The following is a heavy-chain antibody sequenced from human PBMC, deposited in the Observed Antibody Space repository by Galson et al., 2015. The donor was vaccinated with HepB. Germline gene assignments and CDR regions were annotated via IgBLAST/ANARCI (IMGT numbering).Heavy chain of an antibody. J-gene: IGHJ4*02. Sequence: SLRLSCAASGFTFTTYAMSWVRQAPGKGPEWVSAISRLGDYIYYTDSVKGRFTISRDNSKNTLHLQMNSLRAEDTAIYYCAKVGPPYDNSGYYYFDSWGQGTLVTVSS. CDR3: AKVGPPYDNSGYYYFDS. CDR2: ISRLGDYI. V-gene: IGHV3-23*01. CDR1: GFTFTTYA. D-gene: IGHD3-22*01.